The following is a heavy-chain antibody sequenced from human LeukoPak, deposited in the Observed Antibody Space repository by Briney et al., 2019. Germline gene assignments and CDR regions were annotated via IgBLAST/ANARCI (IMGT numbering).Heavy chain of an antibody. Sequence: ASVKVSCTVSGYTLTELSMHWVRQAPGKGLEWMGGFDPEDGETIYAQKFQGRVTMTEDTSTDTAYMELSSLRSEDTAVYYCATGPGFGDTLFDYWGQGTLVTVSS. CDR1: GYTLTELS. J-gene: IGHJ4*02. D-gene: IGHD3-10*01. V-gene: IGHV1-24*01. CDR3: ATGPGFGDTLFDY. CDR2: FDPEDGET.